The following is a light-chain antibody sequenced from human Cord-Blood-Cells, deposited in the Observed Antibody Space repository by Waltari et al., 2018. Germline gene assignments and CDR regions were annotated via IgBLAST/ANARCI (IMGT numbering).Light chain of an antibody. CDR2: DAS. Sequence: DIQMTQSPSSLSASVGDRVTITCQASQDISNYLNWYQQKPGKAPKLLIYDASNLETGVPSRFSGSGSGTDFTFTNSSLQPEDIATYYCQEDDNLLPFGQGTRLEIK. V-gene: IGKV1-33*01. J-gene: IGKJ5*01. CDR1: QDISNY. CDR3: QEDDNLLP.